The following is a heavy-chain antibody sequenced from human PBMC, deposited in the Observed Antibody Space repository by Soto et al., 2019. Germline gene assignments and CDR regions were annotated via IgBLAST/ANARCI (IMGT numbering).Heavy chain of an antibody. J-gene: IGHJ6*02. V-gene: IGHV1-46*01. Sequence: GASVKVSCKASGYTFTSYYMHWVRQAPGQGLEWMEIINPSGGSTSYAQKFQGRVTMTRDTSTSTVYMELSSLRSEDTAVYYCARDETGNYYYYGMDVWGQGTTVTVSS. CDR2: INPSGGST. CDR1: GYTFTSYY. CDR3: ARDETGNYYYYGMDV.